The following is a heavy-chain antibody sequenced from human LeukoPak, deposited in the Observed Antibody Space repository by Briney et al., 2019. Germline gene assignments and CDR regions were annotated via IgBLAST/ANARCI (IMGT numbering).Heavy chain of an antibody. CDR1: GGSFSGYY. CDR3: ARAVWYYYGMDV. Sequence: SETLSLTCAVYGGSFSGYYWSWIRQPPGKGLEWIGEINHSGSTNYNPSLKSRVTISVDTSKNQFSLKLSSVTAADTAVYYCARAVWYYYGMDVWGQGTTVTVSS. D-gene: IGHD3-16*01. CDR2: INHSGST. V-gene: IGHV4-34*01. J-gene: IGHJ6*02.